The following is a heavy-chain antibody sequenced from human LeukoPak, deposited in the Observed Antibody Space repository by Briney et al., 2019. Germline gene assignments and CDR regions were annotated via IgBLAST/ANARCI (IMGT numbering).Heavy chain of an antibody. V-gene: IGHV3-30-3*01. CDR3: ARDLNDYYGSGSSYNWFDP. Sequence: GRSLRLSCAASGFIFSSYAMHWVRQAPGKGLEWVAVISYDGSNKYYADSVKGRFTISRDNSKNTLYLQMNSLRAEDTAVYYCARDLNDYYGSGSSYNWFDPWGQGTLVTVSS. D-gene: IGHD3-10*01. J-gene: IGHJ5*02. CDR1: GFIFSSYA. CDR2: ISYDGSNK.